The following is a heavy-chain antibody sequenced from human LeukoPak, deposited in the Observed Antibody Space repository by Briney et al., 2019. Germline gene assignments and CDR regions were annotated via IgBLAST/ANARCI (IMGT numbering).Heavy chain of an antibody. J-gene: IGHJ4*02. CDR1: GFGFRSFW. V-gene: IGHV3-7*03. CDR2: IKDDGSVK. Sequence: GGSWRSSCQASGFGFRSFWMSGFGKAPGKGWNGWANIKDDGSVKNHVDSLKGRFSISRDNARNSLYLRISSLRAEDTAVYYCAREVVATASAFDCWGQGTLVTVSS. CDR3: AREVVATASAFDC. D-gene: IGHD2-21*01.